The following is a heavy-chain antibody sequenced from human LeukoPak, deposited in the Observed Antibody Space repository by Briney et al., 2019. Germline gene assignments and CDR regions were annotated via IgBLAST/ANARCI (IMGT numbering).Heavy chain of an antibody. D-gene: IGHD6-19*01. J-gene: IGHJ4*02. CDR2: IYYSGST. V-gene: IGHV4-39*07. Sequence: SETLSLTCTVSGDSISSGDYYWGWIRQPPGKGLEWIGSIYYSGSTYYNPSLKSRVTISVDTSKNQFSLKLSSVTAADTAVYYCARDAHREWLVKPFDYWGQGTLVTVSS. CDR3: ARDAHREWLVKPFDY. CDR1: GDSISSGDYY.